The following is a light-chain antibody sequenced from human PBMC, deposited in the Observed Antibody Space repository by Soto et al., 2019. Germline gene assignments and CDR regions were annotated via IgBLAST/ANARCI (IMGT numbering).Light chain of an antibody. V-gene: IGKV3-15*01. CDR3: QQYHTWPIT. Sequence: EIVLTQSPDTLSLSPVERATLSCMASQGVSRKLAWYQHKPGQAPRLLISGASTGATGIPARFSGSGSGTEFTLTISSLQSEDCAIYYCQQYHTWPITFGGGTKVDI. CDR2: GAS. CDR1: QGVSRK. J-gene: IGKJ4*01.